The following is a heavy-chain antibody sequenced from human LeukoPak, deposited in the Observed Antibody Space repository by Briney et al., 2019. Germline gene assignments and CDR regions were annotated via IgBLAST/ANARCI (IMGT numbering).Heavy chain of an antibody. V-gene: IGHV1-46*01. CDR3: ARDLDSSGYHYDAFDI. J-gene: IGHJ3*02. CDR2: INPSGGST. D-gene: IGHD3-22*01. CDR1: GYTFTSYY. Sequence: GASVEVSCKASGYTFTSYYMHWVRQAPGQGLEWMGIINPSGGSTSYAQKFQGRVTMTRDTSTSTVYMELSSLRSEDTAVYYCARDLDSSGYHYDAFDIWGQGTMVTVSS.